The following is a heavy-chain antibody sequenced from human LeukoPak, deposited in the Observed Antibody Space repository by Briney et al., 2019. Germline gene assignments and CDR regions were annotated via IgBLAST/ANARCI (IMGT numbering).Heavy chain of an antibody. D-gene: IGHD3-22*01. J-gene: IGHJ4*02. V-gene: IGHV4-34*01. CDR3: ARRSRDTSGYYYFDY. CDR2: INHSGST. Sequence: SETLSLTCAVYGGSFCGYYWSWIRQPPGKGLEWIGEINHSGSTNYNPSLKSRVTISVDTSKNQFSLKLSSVTAADTAVYYCARRSRDTSGYYYFDYWGQGTLVTVSS. CDR1: GGSFCGYY.